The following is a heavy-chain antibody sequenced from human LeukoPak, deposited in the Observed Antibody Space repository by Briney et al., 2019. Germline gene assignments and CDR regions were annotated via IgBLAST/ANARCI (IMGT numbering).Heavy chain of an antibody. CDR1: GGSISSYY. V-gene: IGHV4-59*01. D-gene: IGHD3-22*01. CDR2: IYYSGST. Sequence: SETLSLTCTVSGGSISSYYWSWIPEPPGKGLEWVGYIYYSGSTNYNPSLKSRVTISVDTSKNQLSLKLSSVTAADTAVYYGAAYYYDSSGYYYVGYFDYWGQGTLVTVSS. CDR3: AAYYYDSSGYYYVGYFDY. J-gene: IGHJ4*02.